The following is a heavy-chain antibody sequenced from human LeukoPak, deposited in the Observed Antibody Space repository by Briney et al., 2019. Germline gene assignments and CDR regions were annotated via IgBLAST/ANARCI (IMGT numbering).Heavy chain of an antibody. D-gene: IGHD3-16*01. J-gene: IGHJ4*02. Sequence: GASLKISFKGSGYRFTSYWIGWVRQMPGKGLEWMGIIYPGDSDTRYSPSFQGQVTISADKSNSTAYLQWSSLKASDTAMYYCAVMITFGGVQEIDYWGQGALVTVSS. CDR3: AVMITFGGVQEIDY. CDR2: IYPGDSDT. V-gene: IGHV5-51*01. CDR1: GYRFTSYW.